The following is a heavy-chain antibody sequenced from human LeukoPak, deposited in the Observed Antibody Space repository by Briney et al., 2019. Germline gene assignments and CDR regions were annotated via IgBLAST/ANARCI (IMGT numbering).Heavy chain of an antibody. CDR3: ARDFEGEPFKRYCSSTCCYFGNWFDP. CDR1: GGTFSSYA. CDR2: IIPIFGTA. Sequence: SVKVSCKASGGTFSSYAISWVRQAPGQGLEWMGGIIPIFGTANYAQKFQGRVTITADESTSTAYMELSSLRSEDTAVYYCARDFEGEPFKRYCSSTCCYFGNWFDPWGQGTLVTVSS. J-gene: IGHJ5*02. D-gene: IGHD2-2*01. V-gene: IGHV1-69*13.